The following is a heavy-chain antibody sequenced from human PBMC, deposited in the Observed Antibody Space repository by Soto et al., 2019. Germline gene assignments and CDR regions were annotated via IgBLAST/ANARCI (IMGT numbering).Heavy chain of an antibody. CDR2: IIPIFGTA. D-gene: IGHD3-10*01. CDR3: ARDQYYYGSGSYYWIDP. Sequence: ASVKVSCKASGGTFSSYAMSCVRQAHGQGLEWMGGIIPIFGTANYAQKFQGRVTITADESTSTAYMELSSLRSEDTAVYYCARDQYYYGSGSYYWIDPWGQRTLVTVSS. J-gene: IGHJ5*02. CDR1: GGTFSSYA. V-gene: IGHV1-69*13.